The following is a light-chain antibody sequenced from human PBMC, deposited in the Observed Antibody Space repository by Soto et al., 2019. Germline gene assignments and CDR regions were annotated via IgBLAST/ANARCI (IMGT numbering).Light chain of an antibody. Sequence: EIVLTQSPATLSLSPGERATLSCMASQSVSSYLAWYQQKPGQAPRLLIYGASTMATGIPARFRGSGSGTEFTLTISSLQSEDFEVYYCQQYKNWPITFGQGTRLEIK. V-gene: IGKV3D-15*01. CDR3: QQYKNWPIT. CDR2: GAS. J-gene: IGKJ5*01. CDR1: QSVSSY.